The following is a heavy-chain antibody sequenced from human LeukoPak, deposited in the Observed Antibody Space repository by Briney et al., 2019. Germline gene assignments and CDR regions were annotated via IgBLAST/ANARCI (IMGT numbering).Heavy chain of an antibody. J-gene: IGHJ4*02. D-gene: IGHD2-15*01. Sequence: ASVKVSCKASGYTFTSYGISWVRQAPGQGLEWMGWISAYNGNTNYAQKLQGRVTMTTDTSTSTAYMELRSLRSDDTAVYYCARDPHWEVVAATPYYFDYWGQGTLVTVSS. CDR3: ARDPHWEVVAATPYYFDY. CDR1: GYTFTSYG. CDR2: ISAYNGNT. V-gene: IGHV1-18*01.